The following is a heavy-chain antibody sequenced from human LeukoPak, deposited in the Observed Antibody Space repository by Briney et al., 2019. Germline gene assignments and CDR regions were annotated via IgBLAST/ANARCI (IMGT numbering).Heavy chain of an antibody. CDR3: ARSYDGYVKSFDY. CDR1: GFIFSSHW. Sequence: PGGSLRLSCAPSGFIFSSHWISWVRHAPGKGLEWVASIKEDGSEKSYMDTVKARYPISRDNAKNSLYLQMNHLRPEDTAVFYCARSYDGYVKSFDYWGQGALVTVSS. V-gene: IGHV3-7*01. J-gene: IGHJ4*02. D-gene: IGHD5-24*01. CDR2: IKEDGSEK.